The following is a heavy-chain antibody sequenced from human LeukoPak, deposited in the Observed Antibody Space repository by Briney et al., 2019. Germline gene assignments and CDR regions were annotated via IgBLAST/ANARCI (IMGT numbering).Heavy chain of an antibody. CDR3: AKDYYYDSSGYPPWY. CDR1: GFTFSSYW. J-gene: IGHJ4*02. V-gene: IGHV3-30*02. CDR2: IRYDGSNK. D-gene: IGHD3-22*01. Sequence: PGGSLRLSCAASGFTFSSYWMSWVRQAPGKGLEWVAFIRYDGSNKYYADSVKGRFTISRDNSKNTLYLQMNSLRAEDTAVYYCAKDYYYDSSGYPPWYWGQGTLVTVSS.